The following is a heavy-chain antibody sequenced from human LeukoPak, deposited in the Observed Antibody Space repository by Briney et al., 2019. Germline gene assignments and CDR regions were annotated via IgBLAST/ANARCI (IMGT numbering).Heavy chain of an antibody. CDR3: AKKVRGPSHPLDF. V-gene: IGHV1-2*02. J-gene: IGHJ4*02. Sequence: ASVKVSCKASVYTFTVYAIHWVRQAPGQGLEWMGWINPEKRDTGYAHKFQGRVTMTRDTSISTAYMELSSLRSDDTAVYYCAKKVRGPSHPLDFWGQGTLVTVSS. D-gene: IGHD5-12*01. CDR2: INPEKRDT. CDR1: VYTFTVYA.